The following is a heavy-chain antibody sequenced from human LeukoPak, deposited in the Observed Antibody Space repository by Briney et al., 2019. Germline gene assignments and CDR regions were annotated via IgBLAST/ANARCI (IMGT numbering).Heavy chain of an antibody. CDR3: AREARFALPVVGSGDY. Sequence: SETLSLTCSVSGGSISSSDYYWGWIRQPPGKGLEWIGSMFYNGATKTNPSLSSRVTMSIDTSKNQFSLKLRSVTAADTAVYYCAREARFALPVVGSGDYWGQGTLVTVSS. CDR2: MFYNGAT. J-gene: IGHJ4*02. D-gene: IGHD6-19*01. CDR1: GGSISSSDYY. V-gene: IGHV4-39*07.